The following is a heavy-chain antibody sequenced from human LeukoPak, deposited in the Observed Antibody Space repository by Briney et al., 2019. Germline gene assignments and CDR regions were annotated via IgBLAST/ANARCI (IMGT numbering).Heavy chain of an antibody. CDR1: GGSLSGYY. CDR2: INHSGST. V-gene: IGHV4-34*01. D-gene: IGHD5-12*01. Sequence: SETLSLTCAVYGGSLSGYYWSWIRQPPGKGLEWIGEINHSGSTNYNPSLKSRVTISVDTSKNQFSLKLSSVTAADTAVYYCASASGYDLNEYYYYGMDVWGQGTTVTVSS. CDR3: ASASGYDLNEYYYYGMDV. J-gene: IGHJ6*02.